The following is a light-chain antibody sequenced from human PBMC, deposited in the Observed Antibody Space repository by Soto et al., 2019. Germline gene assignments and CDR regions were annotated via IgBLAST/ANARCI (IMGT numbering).Light chain of an antibody. J-gene: IGKJ5*01. V-gene: IGKV1-39*01. CDR3: QQSYSTPIT. CDR1: QSISFY. Sequence: DIQMTQSPSSLSASVGDRVTITCRASQSISFYLNWYQQKPGNAPKVLIYAASNLQTGVPSRFSGSGSGTDFTLTINSLQSEDFATYSCQQSYSTPITFGQGTRLEIK. CDR2: AAS.